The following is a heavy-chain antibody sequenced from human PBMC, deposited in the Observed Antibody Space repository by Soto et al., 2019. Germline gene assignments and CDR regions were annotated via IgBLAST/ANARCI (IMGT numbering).Heavy chain of an antibody. Sequence: GGSLRLSCVTSGFTFSRNTMNWVRQAPGKGLEWVASITSSGSYVYYADSVKGRFSASRDNAKTSLSLQMDSLRPDDTAIYFCVKDEGIEAMDVWGQGTTVTVSS. CDR1: GFTFSRNT. D-gene: IGHD3-3*02. J-gene: IGHJ6*02. CDR3: VKDEGIEAMDV. CDR2: ITSSGSYV. V-gene: IGHV3-21*01.